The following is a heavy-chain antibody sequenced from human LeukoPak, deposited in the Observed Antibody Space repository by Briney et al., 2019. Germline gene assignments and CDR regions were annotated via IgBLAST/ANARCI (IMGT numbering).Heavy chain of an antibody. CDR1: GFTFSSYD. CDR3: ARDWGYGMDV. J-gene: IGHJ6*02. Sequence: GGSLTLSCAASGFTFSSYDMQWVRQPAGGVRDWVAAIVTAVDPYFPGSVKGRSTISRENAKNSLSLQVNSLRAADTAVYYCARDWGYGMDVWGQGTTVTVSS. D-gene: IGHD3-16*01. V-gene: IGHV3-13*05. CDR2: IVTAVDP.